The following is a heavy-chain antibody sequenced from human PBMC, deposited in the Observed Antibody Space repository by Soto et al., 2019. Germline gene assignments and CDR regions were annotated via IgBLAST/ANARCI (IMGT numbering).Heavy chain of an antibody. CDR1: GYTFTSYA. D-gene: IGHD6-6*01. J-gene: IGHJ4*02. V-gene: IGHV1-3*01. CDR3: ARKKRIAAQALFGY. Sequence: GASVKVSCKASGYTFTSYAMHWVRQAPGQRLEWMGWINAGNGNTKYSQKFQGRVTITRDTSASTAYMELSSLRSEDTAVYYCARKKRIAAQALFGYWGQGTLVTVSS. CDR2: INAGNGNT.